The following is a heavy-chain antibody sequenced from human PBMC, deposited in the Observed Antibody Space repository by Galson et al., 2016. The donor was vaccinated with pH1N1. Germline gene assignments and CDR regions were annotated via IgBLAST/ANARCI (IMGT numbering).Heavy chain of an antibody. CDR1: GFSLSTSGMC. D-gene: IGHD4-17*01. CDR3: ARNLYGDYSNYFDY. V-gene: IGHV2-70*01. J-gene: IGHJ4*02. Sequence: PALVKPTQTLTLTCTFSGFSLSTSGMCVSWIRQPPGKALEWLALIDWDDNKYYSTSLKTRLTISKDTSKNQVVLTMTNMDPVDTATYYGARNLYGDYSNYFDYWGQGTLVTVSS. CDR2: IDWDDNK.